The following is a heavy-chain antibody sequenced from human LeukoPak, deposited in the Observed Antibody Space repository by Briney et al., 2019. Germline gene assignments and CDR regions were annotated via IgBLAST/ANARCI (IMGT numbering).Heavy chain of an antibody. CDR2: IYYSGST. V-gene: IGHV4-31*03. D-gene: IGHD1-1*01. CDR3: AKTGDVYYYYYYVDV. CDR1: GGSISSGGYY. J-gene: IGHJ6*03. Sequence: SQTLSLTCTVSGGSISSGGYYWSWIRQHPGKGLEWIGYIYYSGSTYYNPSLKSRVTISVDTSKNQFSLKLSSVTAADTAVYYCAKTGDVYYYYYYVDVWGKGTTVTVSS.